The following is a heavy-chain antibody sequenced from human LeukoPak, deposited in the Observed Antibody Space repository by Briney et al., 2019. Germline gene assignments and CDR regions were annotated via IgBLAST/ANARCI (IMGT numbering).Heavy chain of an antibody. Sequence: GGSLRLSCAASGFTVSSNYMSWVRQAPGKGLEWVSVIYSGGSTYYADSVKGRFTTSRDNSKNTLYLQMNSLRAEDTAVYYCAREVDTAVDYWGQGTLVTVSS. J-gene: IGHJ4*02. D-gene: IGHD5-18*01. V-gene: IGHV3-53*01. CDR1: GFTVSSNY. CDR3: AREVDTAVDY. CDR2: IYSGGST.